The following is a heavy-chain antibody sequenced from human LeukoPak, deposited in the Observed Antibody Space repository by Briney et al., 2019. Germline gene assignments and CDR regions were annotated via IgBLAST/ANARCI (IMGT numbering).Heavy chain of an antibody. CDR2: ISSSSSYI. V-gene: IGHV3-21*01. CDR3: ARDEWELLLPDY. CDR1: GFTFSSYS. D-gene: IGHD1-26*01. J-gene: IGHJ4*02. Sequence: GGSLRLSCAASGFTFSSYSMNWVCQAPGKGLEWVSSISSSSSYIYYADSVKGRFTISRDNAKNSLYLQMNSLRAEDTAVYYCARDEWELLLPDYWGQGTLVTVSS.